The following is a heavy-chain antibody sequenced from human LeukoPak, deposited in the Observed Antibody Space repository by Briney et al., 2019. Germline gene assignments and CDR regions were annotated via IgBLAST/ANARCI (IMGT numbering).Heavy chain of an antibody. Sequence: GGSLRLSCAASGFTFSSYAMHWVRQAPGKGLEWVSGISWNSGSIGYADSVKGRFTISRDNAKNSLYLQMNSLRAEDTALYYCATPKGGSYEAEFGYWGQGTLVTVSS. CDR1: GFTFSSYA. D-gene: IGHD1-26*01. V-gene: IGHV3-9*01. CDR2: ISWNSGSI. CDR3: ATPKGGSYEAEFGY. J-gene: IGHJ4*02.